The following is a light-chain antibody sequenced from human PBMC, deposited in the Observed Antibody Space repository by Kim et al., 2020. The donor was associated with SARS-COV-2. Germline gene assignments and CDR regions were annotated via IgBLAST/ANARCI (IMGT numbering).Light chain of an antibody. CDR2: GAY. CDR1: QGVSSNF. J-gene: IGKJ1*01. V-gene: IGKV3-20*01. CDR3: QQYGSSPRT. Sequence: SPAERATLSCRASQGVSSNFLAWDQRKTGQAPRRLIYGAYSRATGIPDRFSGSGSGTDFTLTISRLEPDDFAVYYCQQYGSSPRTFGEGTKVDIK.